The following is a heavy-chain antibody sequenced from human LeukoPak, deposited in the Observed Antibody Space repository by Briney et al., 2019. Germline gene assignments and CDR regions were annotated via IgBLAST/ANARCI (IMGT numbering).Heavy chain of an antibody. CDR2: ISSSSSTI. D-gene: IGHD3-9*01. Sequence: PGGSLRLSCAASGFTFSSYSMNWVRQAPGKGLEWVSYISSSSSTIYYADSVKGRFTISRDNAKNSLYLQMNSLRAEDTAVYYCARDPRYFDWLLPPFDYWGQGTLVAVSS. CDR3: ARDPRYFDWLLPPFDY. CDR1: GFTFSSYS. V-gene: IGHV3-48*01. J-gene: IGHJ4*02.